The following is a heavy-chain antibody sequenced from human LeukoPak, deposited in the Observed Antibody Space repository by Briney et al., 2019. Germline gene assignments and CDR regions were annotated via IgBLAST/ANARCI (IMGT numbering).Heavy chain of an antibody. CDR2: IIPIFGTA. J-gene: IGHJ4*02. Sequence: SVKVSCKASGGTFSSYAISWVRQAPGQGLEWMGGIIPIFGTANYAQKFQGRVTITAGESTSTAYMELSSLRSKDTAVYYCASRRDGYNSPVDFDYWGQGTLVTVSS. V-gene: IGHV1-69*13. CDR3: ASRRDGYNSPVDFDY. D-gene: IGHD5-24*01. CDR1: GGTFSSYA.